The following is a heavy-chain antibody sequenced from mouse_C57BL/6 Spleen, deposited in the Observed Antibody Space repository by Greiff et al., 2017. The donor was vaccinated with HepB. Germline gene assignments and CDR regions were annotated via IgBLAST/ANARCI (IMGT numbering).Heavy chain of an antibody. Sequence: DVKLVESGGDLVKPGGSLKLSCAASGFTFSSYGMSWVRQTPDKRLEWVATISSGGSYTYYPDSVKGRFTISRDNAKNTLYLQMSSLKSEDTAMYYCARHGVTTVVEDRYAMDYWGQGTSVTVSS. V-gene: IGHV5-6*02. J-gene: IGHJ4*01. CDR2: ISSGGSYT. CDR3: ARHGVTTVVEDRYAMDY. D-gene: IGHD1-1*01. CDR1: GFTFSSYG.